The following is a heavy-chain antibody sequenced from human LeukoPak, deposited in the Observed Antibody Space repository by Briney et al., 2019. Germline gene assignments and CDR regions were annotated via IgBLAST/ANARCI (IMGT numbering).Heavy chain of an antibody. CDR2: SYYRRST. Sequence: SQSLSLTSTVYGPSVSSLSYYWDWILQPPGKGLEWIGQSYYRRSTNNNPSPKSRVPLSEDTSQNQYSLKLCSLTTPATTMYYCARLTYYYDSRPIDYWCQGTLVT. D-gene: IGHD3-22*01. CDR3: ARLTYYYDSRPIDY. V-gene: IGHV4-61*01. J-gene: IGHJ4*02. CDR1: GPSVSSLSYY.